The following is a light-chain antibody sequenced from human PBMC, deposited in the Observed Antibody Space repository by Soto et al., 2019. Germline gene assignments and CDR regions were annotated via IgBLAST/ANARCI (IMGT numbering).Light chain of an antibody. CDR1: QSVTSNY. V-gene: IGKV3-20*01. CDR2: GSS. CDR3: QNYITTLSP. Sequence: EIVLTQSPGTLSLSPGARATLSCGASQSVTSNYLAWYQQKPGQAPRLLIYGSSTRATGIPARVPCSGSWTDFTRTISRLEPDDFAVYYCQNYITTLSPVGQGTMVE. J-gene: IGKJ1*01.